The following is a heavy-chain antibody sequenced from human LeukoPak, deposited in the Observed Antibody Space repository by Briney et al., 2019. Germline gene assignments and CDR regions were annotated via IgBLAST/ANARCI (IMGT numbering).Heavy chain of an antibody. J-gene: IGHJ5*02. CDR2: MNPNSGNT. D-gene: IGHD3-9*01. V-gene: IGHV1-8*03. CDR1: GYTFTSYD. Sequence: GASVKVSCKASGYTFTSYDINRVRQATGQGLEWMGWMNPNSGNTGYAQKFQGRVTITRNTSISTAYMELSSLRSEDTAVYYCARDYDVLTAYPPTQLFDPWGQGTLVTVSS. CDR3: ARDYDVLTAYPPTQLFDP.